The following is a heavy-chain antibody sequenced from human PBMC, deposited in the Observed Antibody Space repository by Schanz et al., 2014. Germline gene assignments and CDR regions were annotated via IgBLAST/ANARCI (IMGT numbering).Heavy chain of an antibody. Sequence: VQLVESGGGVVQPGRSLRLSCAASGFTLSSYALSWVRQSPGKGLDWVSIISGTGSTPYYADSVKGRYTISRDNSKNTLYLQMNSLRAEDTAIYYCAKGRTVWSGSDRKYYFDYWGQGALVTVSS. CDR2: ISGTGSTP. CDR3: AKGRTVWSGSDRKYYFDY. CDR1: GFTLSSYA. J-gene: IGHJ4*02. V-gene: IGHV3-23*04. D-gene: IGHD1-26*01.